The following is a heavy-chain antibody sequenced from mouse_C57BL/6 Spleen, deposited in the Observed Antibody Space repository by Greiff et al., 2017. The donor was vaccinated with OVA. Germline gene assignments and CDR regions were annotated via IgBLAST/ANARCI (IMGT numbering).Heavy chain of an antibody. CDR2: IWSGGST. D-gene: IGHD4-1*01. CDR1: GFSLTSYG. J-gene: IGHJ4*01. CDR3: ARKSPELTGYAMDY. V-gene: IGHV2-2*01. Sequence: VQLVESGPGLVQPSQSLSITCTVSGFSLTSYGVHWVRQAPGKGLEWLGVIWSGGSTDYNAAFISRLSISKDNAKSQIFFKMNSLQADDTAIYYCARKSPELTGYAMDYWGQGTSVTVSS.